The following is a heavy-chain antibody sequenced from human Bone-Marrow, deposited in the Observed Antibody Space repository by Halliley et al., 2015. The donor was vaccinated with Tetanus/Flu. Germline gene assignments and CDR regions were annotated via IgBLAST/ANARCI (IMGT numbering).Heavy chain of an antibody. J-gene: IGHJ4*02. CDR2: INHGGST. CDR1: RGSFNDYN. D-gene: IGHD1-1*01. V-gene: IGHV4-34*01. CDR3: LQVVLTTPLEHN. Sequence: LRLSCAVNRGSFNDYNWHWIRQTPGKGLEWIGEINHGGSTGYNPSLRSRVTISIDTSKNQFSLRLSSVTAADTGVYYCLQVVLTTPLEHNWGQGTLVTVSS.